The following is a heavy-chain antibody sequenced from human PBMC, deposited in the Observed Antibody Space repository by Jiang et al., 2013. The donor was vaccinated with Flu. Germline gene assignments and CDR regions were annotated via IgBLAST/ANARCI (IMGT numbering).Heavy chain of an antibody. J-gene: IGHJ4*02. V-gene: IGHV4-61*01. Sequence: GPGLVKPSETLSLTCTVSGASVSSGSQYWNWIRQPPGKGLEWIGHIYFSGSTNYNSSLKSRVTISLDTSKNQFSLELNSVTAADTALYYCVRGFGNNWKFDYWGQGTLVTVSS. D-gene: IGHD1-1*01. CDR2: IYFSGST. CDR1: GASVSSGSQY. CDR3: VRGFGNNWKFDY.